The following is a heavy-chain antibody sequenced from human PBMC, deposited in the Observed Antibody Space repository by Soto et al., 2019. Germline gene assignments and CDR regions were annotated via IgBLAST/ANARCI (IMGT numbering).Heavy chain of an antibody. D-gene: IGHD1-26*01. CDR1: GYTFTGYC. J-gene: IGHJ6*02. V-gene: IGHV1-2*02. Sequence: GASVKVSCKASGYTFTGYCMHWVRQAPGQGLEWMGWINPNSGGTNYAQKFQGRVTMTSDTSISTAYVELTRLRPDDTAVYYCARIKWGLDYYSGMDVWGQGTAVTVSS. CDR3: ARIKWGLDYYSGMDV. CDR2: INPNSGGT.